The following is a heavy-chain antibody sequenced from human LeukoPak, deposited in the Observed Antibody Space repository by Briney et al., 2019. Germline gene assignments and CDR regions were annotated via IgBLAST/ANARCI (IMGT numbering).Heavy chain of an antibody. D-gene: IGHD3-10*01. CDR1: GYTFTSYG. CDR2: ISAYNGNT. J-gene: IGHJ5*02. V-gene: IGHV1-18*01. Sequence: ASVKVSCKASGYTFTSYGISWVRQAPGQGLEWMGWISAYNGNTNYAQKLQGRVTITTDTSTSTAYMELRSLRSDDTAVYYCARMYYYGSGSHAYWFDPWGQGTLVTVSS. CDR3: ARMYYYGSGSHAYWFDP.